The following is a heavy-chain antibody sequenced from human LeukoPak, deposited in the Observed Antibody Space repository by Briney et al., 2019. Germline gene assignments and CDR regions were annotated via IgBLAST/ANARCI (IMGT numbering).Heavy chain of an antibody. CDR2: INPNSGGT. Sequence: GASVKVSCKASGYTFTGYYMHWVRQAPGQGLEWMGWINPNSGGTNYAQKFQGRVTMTRNTSISTAYMELSSLRSEDTAVYYCARGLLSYYYGSGSYAFDIWGQGTMVTVSS. D-gene: IGHD3-10*01. V-gene: IGHV1-2*02. J-gene: IGHJ3*02. CDR3: ARGLLSYYYGSGSYAFDI. CDR1: GYTFTGYY.